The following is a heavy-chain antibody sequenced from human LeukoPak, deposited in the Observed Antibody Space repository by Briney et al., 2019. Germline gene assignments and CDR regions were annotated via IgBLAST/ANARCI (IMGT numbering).Heavy chain of an antibody. CDR2: ISYDGSNK. J-gene: IGHJ4*02. D-gene: IGHD3-22*01. CDR1: GFTFSSYA. V-gene: IGHV3-30-3*01. Sequence: GRSLRLSCAASGFTFSSYAMHWVRQAPGKGLEWVAVISYDGSNKYYADSVKGRFTISRDNSKNTLYLQMNSLRAEDTAVYYCARDNSSGYYYVEYYFDYWGQGTLVTVSS. CDR3: ARDNSSGYYYVEYYFDY.